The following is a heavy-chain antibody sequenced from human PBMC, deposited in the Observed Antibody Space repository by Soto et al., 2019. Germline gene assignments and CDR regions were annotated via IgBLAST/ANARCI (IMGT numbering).Heavy chain of an antibody. CDR2: ISGSGGST. CDR1: GFTFSSYA. D-gene: IGHD3-9*01. V-gene: IGHV3-23*01. CDR3: AKDQGGGGRYFDWLQEYYYYYYMDV. Sequence: EVQLLESGGGLVQPGGSLRLSCAASGFTFSSYAMSWVRQAPGKGLEWVSAISGSGGSTYYADSVKGRFTISRDNSKNPLYYKMNGRGGEGRAVYSWAKDQGGGGRYFDWLQEYYYYYYMDVWGKGTTVTVSS. J-gene: IGHJ6*03.